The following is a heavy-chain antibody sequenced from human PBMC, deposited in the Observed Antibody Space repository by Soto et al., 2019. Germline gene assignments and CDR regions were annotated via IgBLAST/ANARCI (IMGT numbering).Heavy chain of an antibody. CDR1: GGTFRSNS. Sequence: QVQLVQSGAEVKKPGSAVKVSCKASGGTFRSNSISWVRQAPGQGPEWMGGISPIFGTATYAQEFQDSLTITADKSPSTAYMELTNLRSDDTALYYGVKDWRSYREGCWYFELWGRGNLVTVSS. J-gene: IGHJ2*01. CDR3: VKDWRSYREGCWYFEL. CDR2: ISPIFGTA. V-gene: IGHV1-69*06. D-gene: IGHD3-3*01.